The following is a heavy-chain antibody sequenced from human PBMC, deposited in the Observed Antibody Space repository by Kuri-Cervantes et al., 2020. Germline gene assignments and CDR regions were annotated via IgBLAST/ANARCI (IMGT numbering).Heavy chain of an antibody. V-gene: IGHV2-5*02. CDR1: GFSLSTSGVG. Sequence: SGPTLVKPTQTLTLTCTFSGFSLSTSGVGVGWIRQPPGKALEWLALIYWDDDKPYSPSLKSRLTITKDTSKNQVVLTMTNMDPVDTATYYCVHRAFGGVKSLDWYFDLWGRGTLVTVSS. CDR3: VHRAFGGVKSLDWYFDL. D-gene: IGHD3-16*01. J-gene: IGHJ2*01. CDR2: IYWDDDK.